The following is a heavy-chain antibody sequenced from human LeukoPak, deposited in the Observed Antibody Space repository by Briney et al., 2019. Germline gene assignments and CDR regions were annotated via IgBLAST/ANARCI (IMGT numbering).Heavy chain of an antibody. CDR3: ARDGTAAGLYFDL. Sequence: GXSLRLSCEVSGFTFTDYWMNWVRQAPGKGAEWVASIRQDGSEKTYVDSVKGRFTISRDNTKNSLSLQLNGLRAEDTAVYYCARDGTAAGLYFDLWGQGTLVTVSS. V-gene: IGHV3-7*01. CDR2: IRQDGSEK. CDR1: GFTFTDYW. J-gene: IGHJ4*01. D-gene: IGHD6-13*01.